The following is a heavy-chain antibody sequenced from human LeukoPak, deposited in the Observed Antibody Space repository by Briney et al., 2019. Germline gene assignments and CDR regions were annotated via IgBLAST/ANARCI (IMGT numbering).Heavy chain of an antibody. Sequence: GGSLRLSCAASGITFSSYTMHWVRQAPGKGLEWVAVISYDGSNKLYADSVKGRFTISRDNSKNTLYLQMNSLRAEDTAVYYCARAWVISRLGDAFDIWGQGTMVTVSS. D-gene: IGHD7-27*01. CDR1: GITFSSYT. CDR2: ISYDGSNK. V-gene: IGHV3-30*04. J-gene: IGHJ3*02. CDR3: ARAWVISRLGDAFDI.